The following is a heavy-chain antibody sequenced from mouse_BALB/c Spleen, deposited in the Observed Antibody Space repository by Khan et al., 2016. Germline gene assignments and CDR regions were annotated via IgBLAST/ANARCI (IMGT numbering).Heavy chain of an antibody. CDR3: AGDIFGYCYFDF. CDR2: ITHSGET. CDR1: GFPITSGYY. Sequence: VQLQESGPGLVKPSQSLFLACSITGFPITSGYYWIWIRQSPGKPLEWMGYITHSGETFYNPSLQSPISITRETSKNQFFLQLNSVTTEDTAMYDCAGDIFGYCYFDFWGAGTSATVSS. V-gene: IGHV12-3*02. J-gene: IGHJ1*01.